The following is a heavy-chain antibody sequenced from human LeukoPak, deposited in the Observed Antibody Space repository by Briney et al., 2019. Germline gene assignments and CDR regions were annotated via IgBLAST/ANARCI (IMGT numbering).Heavy chain of an antibody. Sequence: GGSLRLSCAASGFTFDDYAMHWVRQAPGKGLEWVSGISWNSGSIGYADSVKGRFTTSRANAKNSLYLQMNSLRAEDTALYYCPNLPPTKKTVVAATPGVLPDYWGQGTLVTVSS. CDR2: ISWNSGSI. CDR1: GFTFDDYA. J-gene: IGHJ4*02. V-gene: IGHV3-9*01. D-gene: IGHD2-15*01. CDR3: PNLPPTKKTVVAATPGVLPDY.